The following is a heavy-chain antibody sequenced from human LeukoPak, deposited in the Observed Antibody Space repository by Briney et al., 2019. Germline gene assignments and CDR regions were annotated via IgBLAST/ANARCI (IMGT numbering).Heavy chain of an antibody. Sequence: TGGSLRLSCAASGFTFSSYAMSWVRQAPGKGLEWVSAISGSGGSTYYADSVKGRFTISRDNSKNTLYLQMNSLRAEDTAVYYCAKCPSVEMATITWGPSVYFDYWGQGTLVTVSS. V-gene: IGHV3-23*01. D-gene: IGHD5-24*01. J-gene: IGHJ4*02. CDR2: ISGSGGST. CDR1: GFTFSSYA. CDR3: AKCPSVEMATITWGPSVYFDY.